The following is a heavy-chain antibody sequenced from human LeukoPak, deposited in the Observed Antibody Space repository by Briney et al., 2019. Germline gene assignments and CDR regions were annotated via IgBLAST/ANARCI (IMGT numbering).Heavy chain of an antibody. CDR2: IWYDGSHK. V-gene: IGHV3-33*08. CDR1: GFTFSRYA. Sequence: GGSLRLSCAASGFTFSRYAMHWVRQAPGKGLEWVADIWYDGSHKYYADSVKGRFTISRDNSKNTLHLQMNSLRAEDTAVYYCARDLLLWFGELSGDSDYWGQGTLVTVSS. CDR3: ARDLLLWFGELSGDSDY. D-gene: IGHD3-10*01. J-gene: IGHJ4*02.